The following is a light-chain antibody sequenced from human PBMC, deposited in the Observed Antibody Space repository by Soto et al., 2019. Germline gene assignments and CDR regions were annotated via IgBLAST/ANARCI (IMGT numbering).Light chain of an antibody. CDR2: AAS. Sequence: DIQMTQSPSSLSASVGDRVTITCRASQNITTYLSWYQQRPGKVPKLLIYAASSLQSGVPSRFSGSGSGTDFTLTIRSLQPEDFATYYCQQSYSTFTFGPGTKVDNK. CDR1: QNITTY. J-gene: IGKJ3*01. CDR3: QQSYSTFT. V-gene: IGKV1-39*01.